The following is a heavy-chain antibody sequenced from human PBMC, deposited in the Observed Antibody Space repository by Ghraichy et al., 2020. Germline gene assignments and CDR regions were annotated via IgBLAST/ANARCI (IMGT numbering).Heavy chain of an antibody. CDR2: IFWNDDK. CDR3: AHRPPTGWYFDL. J-gene: IGHJ2*01. Sequence: SGPTLVKPTQTLTLTCTFSGFSLSTSGVGVGLIRQPPGKAPEWLAVIFWNDDKRYSPPLQSRLTITKDTPKNQVILTVTNMDPVDTATYYCAHRPPTGWYFDLWGRGTLVTVSS. D-gene: IGHD1-14*01. CDR1: GFSLSTSGVG. V-gene: IGHV2-5*01.